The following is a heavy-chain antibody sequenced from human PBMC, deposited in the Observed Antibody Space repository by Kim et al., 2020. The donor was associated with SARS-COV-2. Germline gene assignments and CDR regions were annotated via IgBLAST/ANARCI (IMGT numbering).Heavy chain of an antibody. Sequence: YADPVKGRFTISRDNSKNTLYLQMNILRAEDKAVYYCARTLVLSGYYGMDVWGQGTTVTVSS. J-gene: IGHJ6*02. D-gene: IGHD3-10*01. V-gene: IGHV3-33*01. CDR3: ARTLVLSGYYGMDV.